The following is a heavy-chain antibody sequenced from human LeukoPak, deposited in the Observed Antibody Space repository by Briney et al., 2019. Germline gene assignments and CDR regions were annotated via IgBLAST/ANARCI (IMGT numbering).Heavy chain of an antibody. Sequence: GGSLRLSXAASGFTVSSTYMSWVRQAPGKGLEWVSIIYSAGSTYYADSVKGRFTISRDNSKNVLYLRMNSLTAEDTAIYYCAKDRPNFHENSGHYYRRDGDSWGQGTLVTVSS. D-gene: IGHD3-22*01. CDR1: GFTVSSTY. V-gene: IGHV3-53*01. J-gene: IGHJ5*01. CDR3: AKDRPNFHENSGHYYRRDGDS. CDR2: IYSAGST.